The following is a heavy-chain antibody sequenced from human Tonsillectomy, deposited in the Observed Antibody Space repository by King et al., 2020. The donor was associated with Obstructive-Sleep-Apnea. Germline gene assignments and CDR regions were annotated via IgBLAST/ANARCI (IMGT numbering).Heavy chain of an antibody. CDR3: ASQGDLLELRDDALDI. CDR1: GYNFAINW. CDR2: IFPADSDT. Sequence: QLVQSRAEVKKPGESLKISCKASGYNFAINWIGWVRQMPGKGLQWMGIIFPADSDTRYSPSFQGRVTLTADKSISTPYLQWSSLKASDTAMYYCASQGDLLELRDDALDIWGQGTMVTVSS. V-gene: IGHV5-51*01. D-gene: IGHD1-7*01. J-gene: IGHJ3*02.